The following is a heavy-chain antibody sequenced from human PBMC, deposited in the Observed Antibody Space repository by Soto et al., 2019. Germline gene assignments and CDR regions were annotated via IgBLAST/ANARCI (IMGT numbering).Heavy chain of an antibody. V-gene: IGHV3-23*01. CDR1: GFTFSSYA. CDR2: ISGSGGST. CDR3: AKILSRGYSSSWYDYYYYYGMDV. J-gene: IGHJ6*02. Sequence: GGSLRLSCAASGFTFSSYAMSWVRQAPGKGLEWVSAISGSGGSTYYADSVKGRFTISRDNSKNTLYLQMNSLRAEDTAVYYCAKILSRGYSSSWYDYYYYYGMDVWGQGTTVTVSS. D-gene: IGHD6-13*01.